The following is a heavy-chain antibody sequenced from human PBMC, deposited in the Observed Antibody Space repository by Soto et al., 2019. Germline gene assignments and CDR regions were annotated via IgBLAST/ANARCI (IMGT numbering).Heavy chain of an antibody. CDR3: ARDSKGATHDAFDI. Sequence: EASVKVSCKASGYTFTSYAMHWVRQAPGQRLEWMGWINAGNGDTKYSQKFQGWVTMTRDTPISTAYMELSRLRSDDTAVYYCARDSKGATHDAFDIWGQGTMVTVSS. V-gene: IGHV1-3*01. J-gene: IGHJ3*02. D-gene: IGHD1-26*01. CDR2: INAGNGDT. CDR1: GYTFTSYA.